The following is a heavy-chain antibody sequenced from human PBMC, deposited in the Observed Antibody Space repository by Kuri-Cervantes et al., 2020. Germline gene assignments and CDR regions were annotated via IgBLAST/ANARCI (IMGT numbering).Heavy chain of an antibody. V-gene: IGHV4-38-2*01. D-gene: IGHD6-13*01. CDR1: GYSISSGYY. Sequence: GSLRLSCAVSGYSISSGYYWGWIRQPPGKGLEWIGEIYHSGSTNYNPSLKSRVTISVDKSKNQFSLKLSSVTAADTAVYYCARGPYSSSWYSDYYGMDVWGQGTTVTVSS. CDR2: IYHSGST. CDR3: ARGPYSSSWYSDYYGMDV. J-gene: IGHJ6*02.